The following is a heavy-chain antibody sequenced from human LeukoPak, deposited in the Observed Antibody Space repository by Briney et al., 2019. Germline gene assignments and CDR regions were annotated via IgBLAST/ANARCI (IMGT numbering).Heavy chain of an antibody. D-gene: IGHD6-19*01. V-gene: IGHV4-39*07. Sequence: SETLSLTCTVSGGSISSYYWGWIRQPPGKGLEWIGSIYYSGSTYYNPSLKSRVTISVDTSKNQFSLKLSSVTAADTAVYYCASYSIAVAGTFDYWGQGTLVTVSS. CDR2: IYYSGST. CDR3: ASYSIAVAGTFDY. J-gene: IGHJ4*02. CDR1: GGSISSYY.